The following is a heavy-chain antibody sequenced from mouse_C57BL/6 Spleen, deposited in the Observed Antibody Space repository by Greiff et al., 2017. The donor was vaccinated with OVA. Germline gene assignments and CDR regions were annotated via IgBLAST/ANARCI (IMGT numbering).Heavy chain of an antibody. CDR1: GFTFSSYG. J-gene: IGHJ2*01. Sequence: DVMLVESGGDLVKPGGSLKLSCAASGFTFSSYGMSWVRQTPDKRLEWVATISSGGSYTYYPDSVKGRFTISRDNAKNTLYLQMSSLKSEDTAMYYCARQTVYYFDYWGQGTTLTVSS. D-gene: IGHD1-1*01. V-gene: IGHV5-6*02. CDR3: ARQTVYYFDY. CDR2: ISSGGSYT.